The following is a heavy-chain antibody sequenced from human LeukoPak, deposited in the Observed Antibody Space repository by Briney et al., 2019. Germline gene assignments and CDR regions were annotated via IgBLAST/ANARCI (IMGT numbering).Heavy chain of an antibody. CDR3: ARDPYSGNYGDYYYYYMDV. Sequence: GESLRRSCAASGVTFSTYNRNWVRQAPGKGLEWVSSIASSSSYIYYADSVKGRFTSSRDNAKSSLCLQMNSLRDEDTAVYYCARDPYSGNYGDYYYYYMDVWGKGTTVTISS. V-gene: IGHV3-21*01. CDR1: GVTFSTYN. J-gene: IGHJ6*03. D-gene: IGHD1-26*01. CDR2: IASSSSYI.